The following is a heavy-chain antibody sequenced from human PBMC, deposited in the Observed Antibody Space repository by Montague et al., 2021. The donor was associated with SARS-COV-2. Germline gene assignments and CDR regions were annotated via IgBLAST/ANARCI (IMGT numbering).Heavy chain of an antibody. CDR1: GFTFSSYE. CDR2: ISSSGSTI. CDR3: AREKRRITIFGVVIIEYFDL. V-gene: IGHV3-48*03. J-gene: IGHJ2*01. D-gene: IGHD3-3*01. Sequence: SLRLSCAASGFTFSSYEMNWVRQAPGKGPEWVSYISSSGSTIYYADSVKGRFTISRDNAKNSLYLQMNSLRAEDTAVYYCAREKRRITIFGVVIIEYFDLWGRGTLVTVSS.